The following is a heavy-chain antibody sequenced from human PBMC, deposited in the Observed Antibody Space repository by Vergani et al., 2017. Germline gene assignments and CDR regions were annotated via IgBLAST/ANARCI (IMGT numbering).Heavy chain of an antibody. CDR2: INPSGGST. J-gene: IGHJ4*02. CDR3: AREAYCGGDCYSSFDY. V-gene: IGHV1-46*01. Sequence: QVQLVQSGAEVKKPGASVKVSCKASGYTFTSYYMHWVRQAPGQGLEWMGIINPSGGSTSYAQKFQGRVTMTRDTSTSTVYMELSSLRSEDTAVYYCAREAYCGGDCYSSFDYWGQGTLVTVSS. D-gene: IGHD2-21*02. CDR1: GYTFTSYY.